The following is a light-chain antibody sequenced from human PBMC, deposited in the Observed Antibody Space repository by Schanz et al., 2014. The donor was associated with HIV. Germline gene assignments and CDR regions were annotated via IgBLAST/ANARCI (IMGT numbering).Light chain of an antibody. Sequence: EIVLTQSPATLSLSPGERVTLSCRASQSVRSYLAWYQQRPGQPPRLLIYGASTRATGIPDRFSGSGSGTHFTLTISRLEPEDFAVYYCQQYGTSPFTFGPGTKVDIK. CDR2: GAS. CDR1: QSVRSY. J-gene: IGKJ3*01. V-gene: IGKV3-20*01. CDR3: QQYGTSPFT.